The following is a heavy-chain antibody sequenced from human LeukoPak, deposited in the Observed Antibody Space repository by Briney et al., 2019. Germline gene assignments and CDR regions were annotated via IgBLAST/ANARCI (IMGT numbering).Heavy chain of an antibody. CDR1: GYTFNSYG. J-gene: IGHJ3*02. CDR2: ISTYNGNT. Sequence: GASVKVSCKASGYTFNSYGISWVRQAPGQGLEWMGWISTYNGNTNYAQKLQDRVTISTYTSTSTVYMELRSLRSDDTAVYYCAATGDDAFDIWGQGTMVAVSS. D-gene: IGHD4-17*01. CDR3: AATGDDAFDI. V-gene: IGHV1-18*04.